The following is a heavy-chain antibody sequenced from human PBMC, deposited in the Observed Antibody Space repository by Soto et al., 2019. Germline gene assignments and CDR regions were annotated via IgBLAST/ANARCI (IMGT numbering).Heavy chain of an antibody. J-gene: IGHJ6*02. CDR1: GFTFSRYS. V-gene: IGHV3-48*02. Sequence: EVQLVESGGGLVQPGGSLRLSCAASGFTFSRYSMNWVRQAPGKGLEWVSYISSSSTIYYADSVKGRFTISRDNAKNSVFLQMHSLRDEDTAVYYCARASGYYDMDVWGQGTTVTVSS. CDR3: ARASGYYDMDV. D-gene: IGHD3-3*01. CDR2: ISSSSTI.